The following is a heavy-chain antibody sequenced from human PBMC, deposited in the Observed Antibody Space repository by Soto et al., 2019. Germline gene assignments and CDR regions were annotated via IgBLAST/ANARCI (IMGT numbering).Heavy chain of an antibody. CDR3: ARKWYSSSWSWFDP. V-gene: IGHV4-59*01. D-gene: IGHD6-13*01. CDR1: GGSISSYY. Sequence: SETLSLTCSVSGGSISSYYWSWIRQPPGKGLEWIGYIYYSGSTNYNPSLKSRVTISVDTSKNQFSLKLSSVTAADTAVYYCARKWYSSSWSWFDPWGQGTLVTVSS. CDR2: IYYSGST. J-gene: IGHJ5*02.